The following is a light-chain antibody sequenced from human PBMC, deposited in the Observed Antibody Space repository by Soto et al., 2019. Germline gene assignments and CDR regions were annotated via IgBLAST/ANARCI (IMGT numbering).Light chain of an antibody. CDR1: QSVRSH. J-gene: IGKJ5*01. CDR3: QQYKNWPL. CDR2: GAS. Sequence: IVMTQSPATLSVSPGEGVTLSCRASQSVRSHLAWYQQKPGQPPRLLIYGASTRATGIPARFSGSGFGTEFTLTISSMQSEEFAVYYCQQYKNWPLFGQGTRLEI. V-gene: IGKV3D-15*01.